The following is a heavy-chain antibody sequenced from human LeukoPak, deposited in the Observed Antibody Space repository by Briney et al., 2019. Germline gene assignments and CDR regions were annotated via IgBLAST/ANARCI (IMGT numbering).Heavy chain of an antibody. J-gene: IGHJ4*02. CDR3: ARERIAAADY. CDR2: ISYDGSNK. V-gene: IGHV3-30-3*01. Sequence: PGGSLRLSCAASGFTFSSYAMHWVRQAPGKGLEWVAVISYDGSNKYYADSVKGRFTISRDNSKNTLYLQMNSLRAEDTAVYYCARERIAAADYWGQGTLVTVSS. D-gene: IGHD6-13*01. CDR1: GFTFSSYA.